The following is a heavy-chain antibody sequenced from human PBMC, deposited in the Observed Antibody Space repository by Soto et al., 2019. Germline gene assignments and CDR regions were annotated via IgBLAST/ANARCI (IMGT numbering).Heavy chain of an antibody. CDR3: AREGAVAGSQDF. V-gene: IGHV3-33*01. Sequence: GSLRLSCAASGFIFSDYGIHWVRQAPGRGLEWVALIWYDGSKKYYADSVKGRFTVSRDNINSTLYLEMNSLRVEDSAVYYCAREGAVAGSQDFWGQGTLVTV. J-gene: IGHJ4*02. CDR1: GFIFSDYG. CDR2: IWYDGSKK. D-gene: IGHD6-19*01.